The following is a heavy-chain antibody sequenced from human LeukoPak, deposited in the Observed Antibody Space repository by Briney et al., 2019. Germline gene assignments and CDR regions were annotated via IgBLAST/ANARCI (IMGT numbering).Heavy chain of an antibody. CDR1: GFTFSSYW. D-gene: IGHD3-3*01. V-gene: IGHV3-74*01. J-gene: IGHJ4*02. CDR3: ASHPGYDFWSGYSY. CDR2: INTDGSST. Sequence: GGSLRLSCAASGFTFSSYWMHWVRQGPGKGLVWVSRINTDGSSTNYADSVKGRFTISRDNAKKTLYLQMNSLRAEGTAVYYCASHPGYDFWSGYSYWGQGTLVTVSS.